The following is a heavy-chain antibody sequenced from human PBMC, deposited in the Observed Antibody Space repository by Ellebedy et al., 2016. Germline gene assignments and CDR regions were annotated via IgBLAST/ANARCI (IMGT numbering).Heavy chain of an antibody. CDR2: ISGYTGNT. CDR3: ARPIVGATGGGDYYYDGMDV. D-gene: IGHD1-26*01. V-gene: IGHV1-18*04. CDR1: GYTFTNYG. J-gene: IGHJ6*02. Sequence: ASVKVSCXASGYTFTNYGISWVRQAPGQGLEWMGWISGYTGNTNYAQKFQGRVTMTTDTSTSTAYMELRSLRSDDAAVYFCARPIVGATGGGDYYYDGMDVWGQGTTVIVSS.